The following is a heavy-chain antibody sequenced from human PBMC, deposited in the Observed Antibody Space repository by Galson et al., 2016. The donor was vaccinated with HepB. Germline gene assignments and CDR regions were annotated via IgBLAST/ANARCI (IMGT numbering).Heavy chain of an antibody. Sequence: SETLSLTCTVSGGSISSYYWSWIRQPPGKGLEWIGYIYDSGSTNYHPALKSRVTISVDTSKNQFSLELNSVTAADTAVYYCARAPPYCGVDCPGYFHHWGQGTLVTVSS. CDR2: IYDSGST. J-gene: IGHJ1*01. D-gene: IGHD2-21*02. V-gene: IGHV4-59*01. CDR3: ARAPPYCGVDCPGYFHH. CDR1: GGSISSYY.